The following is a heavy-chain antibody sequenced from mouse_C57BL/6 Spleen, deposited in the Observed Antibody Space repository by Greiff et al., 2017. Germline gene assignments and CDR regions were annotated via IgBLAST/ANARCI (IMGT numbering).Heavy chain of an antibody. D-gene: IGHD2-4*01. CDR3: ARLGDYGLAY. J-gene: IGHJ3*01. CDR1: GYTFTGYW. CDR2: LLPGSGDT. V-gene: IGHV1-9*01. Sequence: VQLVESGAELMKPGASVKLSCKATGYTFTGYWIEWVKQRPGHGLEWIGELLPGSGDTHYNEKFKGKATFTADKSSNTVYMKRRRLTTEDSDILDCARLGDYGLAYWGQGTLVTVSA.